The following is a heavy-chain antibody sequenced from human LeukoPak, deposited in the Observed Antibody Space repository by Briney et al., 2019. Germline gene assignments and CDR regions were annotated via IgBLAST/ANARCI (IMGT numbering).Heavy chain of an antibody. Sequence: SETLSLTCTVSGGSISSSRHYWGWIRQSPGKGLEWIGSISDSGSPYYNPSLQSRITVSVDTSQNQFSLRLTSVTAADTALYSCARHYLGGNYPDYFNHWGQGTLVTVSS. CDR1: GGSISSSRHY. V-gene: IGHV4-39*01. D-gene: IGHD1-26*01. J-gene: IGHJ4*02. CDR3: ARHYLGGNYPDYFNH. CDR2: ISDSGSP.